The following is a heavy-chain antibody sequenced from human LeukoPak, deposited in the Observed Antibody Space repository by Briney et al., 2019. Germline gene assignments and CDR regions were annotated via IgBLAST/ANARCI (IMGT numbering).Heavy chain of an antibody. CDR3: ARGRAGSSGYYYGSPFDY. J-gene: IGHJ4*02. CDR2: IIPILGIA. Sequence: SVKVSCNASGGTFSSYAISWVRQAPGQGLEWMGRIIPILGIANYAQKFQGRVTITADKSTSTAYMELRSLRSEDTAVYYCARGRAGSSGYYYGSPFDYWGQGTLVTVSS. CDR1: GGTFSSYA. V-gene: IGHV1-69*04. D-gene: IGHD3-22*01.